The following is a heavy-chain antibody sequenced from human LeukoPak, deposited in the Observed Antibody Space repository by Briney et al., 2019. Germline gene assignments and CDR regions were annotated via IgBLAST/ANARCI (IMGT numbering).Heavy chain of an antibody. CDR1: GGSISNSFFY. D-gene: IGHD6-13*01. Sequence: SETLSLTCTVSGGSISNSFFYWGWIRQPPGKGLEWIGSINYSGSTYYNPSLKSRVTISVDTSKNQFSLKLSSVTAADTAVYYCARLAAAGFGVDYWGQGTLVTVSS. J-gene: IGHJ4*02. CDR2: INYSGST. CDR3: ARLAAAGFGVDY. V-gene: IGHV4-39*01.